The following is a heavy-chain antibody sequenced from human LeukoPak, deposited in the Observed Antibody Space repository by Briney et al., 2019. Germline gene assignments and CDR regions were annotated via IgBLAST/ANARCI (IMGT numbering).Heavy chain of an antibody. D-gene: IGHD3-22*01. CDR3: ARMLYDRGGSSLKLFDY. CDR1: GFTFSSYG. Sequence: PGGSLRLSCAASGFTFSSYGMHWVRQAPGKGLEWVSAISNSGYHTYYADSVKGRFTISRDNADNSLYLQLSSLRAEDTAIYYCARMLYDRGGSSLKLFDYWGQGTLVTVSS. J-gene: IGHJ4*02. V-gene: IGHV3-21*01. CDR2: ISNSGYHT.